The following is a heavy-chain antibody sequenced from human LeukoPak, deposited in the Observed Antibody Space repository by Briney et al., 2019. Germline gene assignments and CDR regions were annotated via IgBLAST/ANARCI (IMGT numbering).Heavy chain of an antibody. Sequence: GGSLRLSGAASGFTFSSYAMSWVRQAPGKGLEWVSNIYSGGSTYYAESVKGRFTISRDNSKNTLYLQMNSLRAEDTAVYDCARVLWNGDYPRFDYGGQGTLVTVSS. CDR1: GFTFSSYA. CDR2: IYSGGST. V-gene: IGHV3-23*03. D-gene: IGHD4-17*01. CDR3: ARVLWNGDYPRFDY. J-gene: IGHJ4*02.